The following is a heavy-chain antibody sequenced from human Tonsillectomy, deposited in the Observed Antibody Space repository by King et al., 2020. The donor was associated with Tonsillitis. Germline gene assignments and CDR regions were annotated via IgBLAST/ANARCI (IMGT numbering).Heavy chain of an antibody. D-gene: IGHD6-6*01. CDR1: GFTVTSNY. J-gene: IGHJ6*02. CDR2: IYSDAGT. Sequence: VQLVESGGGLVQPGGSLRLSCAASGFTVTSNYMSSVRQAPGKGLEWVSIIYSDAGTYYADSVKGRFTISRHNSKNTLYLQMNSLRAEDTAVYYCAMISRSSSPYYYYGIDVWGQGTTVTVSS. CDR3: AMISRSSSPYYYYGIDV. V-gene: IGHV3-53*04.